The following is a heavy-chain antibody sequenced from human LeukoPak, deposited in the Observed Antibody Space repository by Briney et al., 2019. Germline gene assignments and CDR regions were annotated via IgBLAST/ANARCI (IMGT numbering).Heavy chain of an antibody. CDR1: GGTFIPYT. J-gene: IGHJ4*02. CDR3: ARDHCSPGTCLGGH. CDR2: IIPSLDVA. D-gene: IGHD2-15*01. Sequence: SVKVSCKASGGTFIPYTFSWVRQAPGQGLEWIGRIIPSLDVANYAQKFQGRVTLSVDRDTATTYMEVTSLRSEDTAIYYCARDHCSPGTCLGGHWGQGTLVTVSS. V-gene: IGHV1-69*04.